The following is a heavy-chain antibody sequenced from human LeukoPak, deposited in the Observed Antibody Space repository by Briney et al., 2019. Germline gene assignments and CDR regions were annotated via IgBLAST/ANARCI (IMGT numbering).Heavy chain of an antibody. CDR2: INWNGGST. Sequence: GGSLRLSCAASGFTFDDYGMSWVRQAPGKGLEWVSGINWNGGSTGYADSVKGRFTISRDNAKNSLYLQMNSLRAEDTALYYCASANTYYYDSSVYPFDIWGQGTRVTVSS. J-gene: IGHJ3*02. CDR1: GFTFDDYG. V-gene: IGHV3-20*04. CDR3: ASANTYYYDSSVYPFDI. D-gene: IGHD3-22*01.